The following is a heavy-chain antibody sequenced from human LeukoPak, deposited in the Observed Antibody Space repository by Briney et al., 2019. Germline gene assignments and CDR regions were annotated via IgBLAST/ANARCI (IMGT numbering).Heavy chain of an antibody. J-gene: IGHJ4*02. CDR2: ISGSGGST. D-gene: IGHD6-19*01. V-gene: IGHV3-23*01. CDR3: AKEPVYTGGWGVEY. Sequence: GGSLRLSCAASGFTFSSQAMSWVRQAPGKGLEWVSDISGSGGSTDYADSVKGRFTISRDNSKNTLYLQMNSLRAEDTAVYYCAKEPVYTGGWGVEYWGQGTLVTASS. CDR1: GFTFSSQA.